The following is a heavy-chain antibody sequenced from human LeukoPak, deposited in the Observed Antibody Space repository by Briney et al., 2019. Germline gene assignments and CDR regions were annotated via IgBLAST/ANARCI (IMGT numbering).Heavy chain of an antibody. CDR3: ARDGGFIYSKGAFDY. CDR1: GGSISSYY. D-gene: IGHD5-18*01. CDR2: IYCSGST. J-gene: IGHJ4*02. V-gene: IGHV4-59*01. Sequence: SGTLSLTCTVSGGSISSYYWSWIRQPPGKGLEWIGYIYCSGSTNYNPSLKSRVTISVGTSKNQFSLKLSSVTAADTAVYYCARDGGFIYSKGAFDYWGQGTLVTVSS.